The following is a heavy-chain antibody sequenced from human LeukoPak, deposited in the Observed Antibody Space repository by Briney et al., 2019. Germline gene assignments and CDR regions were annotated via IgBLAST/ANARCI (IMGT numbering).Heavy chain of an antibody. CDR1: GFTFSSYG. CDR3: AKDLRYNWRTTFLFDY. V-gene: IGHV3-33*06. J-gene: IGHJ4*02. CDR2: IWYDGSNK. D-gene: IGHD1-1*01. Sequence: GGSLRLSCAASGFTFSSYGMHWVRQAPGKGLEWVAVIWYDGSNKYYADSVKGRFTISRDNSKNTLYLQMNSLRAEDTAVYYCAKDLRYNWRTTFLFDYWGQGTLVTVSS.